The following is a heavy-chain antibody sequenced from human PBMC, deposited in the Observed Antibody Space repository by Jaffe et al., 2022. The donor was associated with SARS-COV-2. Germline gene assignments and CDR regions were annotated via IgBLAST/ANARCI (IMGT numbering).Heavy chain of an antibody. CDR2: ISGSGGST. D-gene: IGHD5-12*01. CDR1: GFTFSSYA. J-gene: IGHJ4*02. V-gene: IGHV3-23*01. Sequence: EVQLLESGGGLVQPGGSLRLSCAASGFTFSSYAMSWVRQAPGKGLEWVSAISGSGGSTYYADSVKGRFTISRDNSKNTLYLQMNSLRAEDTAVYYCAKDLVLVGSGYDLCFDYWGQGTLVTVSS. CDR3: AKDLVLVGSGYDLCFDY.